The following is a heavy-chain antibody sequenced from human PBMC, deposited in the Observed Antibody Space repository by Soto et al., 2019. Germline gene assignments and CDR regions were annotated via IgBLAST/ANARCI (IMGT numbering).Heavy chain of an antibody. J-gene: IGHJ4*02. V-gene: IGHV1-18*01. CDR3: ARDPYSGDHHV. Sequence: ASVKVSCKTSGYTFTTYGISWVRQAPGQGLEWVGWISAYSGKTHYAQKFQGKVTMTTDTSTNTAYLELRSLRSDDTAVYYCARDPYSGDHHVWGQGTRVTVSS. CDR1: GYTFTTYG. CDR2: ISAYSGKT. D-gene: IGHD3-10*01.